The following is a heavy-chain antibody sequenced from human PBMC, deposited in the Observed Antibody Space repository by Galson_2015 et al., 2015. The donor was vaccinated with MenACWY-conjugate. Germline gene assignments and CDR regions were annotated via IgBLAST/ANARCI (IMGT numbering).Heavy chain of an antibody. Sequence: SGADVKQSGESLQISCQGSGYLFTTYWIAWVRQMPGRGLEWVGLISPGDSNTRYSPSFQGQVTISADKSISTAYLQWSSLKASDTAMYYCARHPPGGRGLDVWGQGTTVTVSS. CDR2: ISPGDSNT. CDR1: GYLFTTYW. CDR3: ARHPPGGRGLDV. J-gene: IGHJ6*02. D-gene: IGHD1-26*01. V-gene: IGHV5-51*01.